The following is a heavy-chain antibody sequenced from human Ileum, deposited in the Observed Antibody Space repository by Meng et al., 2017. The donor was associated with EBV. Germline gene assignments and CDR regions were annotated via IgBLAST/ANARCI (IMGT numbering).Heavy chain of an antibody. CDR2: INTDNGET. V-gene: IGHV1-3*04. J-gene: IGHJ4*02. Sequence: QVQLGPSGAGVKKPGASVKLSCKASGYTFTRYPIHWVRQAPGQRPEWMGWINTDNGETEFSQKFQGRVTITRDTSATTAYMEPISLRSEDTAVYYCASRPGFNIGPFDFWGQGTLVTVSS. CDR3: ASRPGFNIGPFDF. D-gene: IGHD3/OR15-3a*01. CDR1: GYTFTRYP.